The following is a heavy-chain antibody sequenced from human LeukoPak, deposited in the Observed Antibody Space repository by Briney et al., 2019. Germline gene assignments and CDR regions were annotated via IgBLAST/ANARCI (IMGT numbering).Heavy chain of an antibody. CDR3: ARGRGVGATSNGVGTFDI. CDR2: INSDGSSS. D-gene: IGHD1-26*01. Sequence: PGGSLRLSCAASGFTFSNYWMHWVRQAPGKGLVWASRINSDGSSSNYADSVEGRFTISRDNAKNTLYLQMNSLRAEDTAVYYCARGRGVGATSNGVGTFDIWGQGTMVTVSS. J-gene: IGHJ3*02. V-gene: IGHV3-74*01. CDR1: GFTFSNYW.